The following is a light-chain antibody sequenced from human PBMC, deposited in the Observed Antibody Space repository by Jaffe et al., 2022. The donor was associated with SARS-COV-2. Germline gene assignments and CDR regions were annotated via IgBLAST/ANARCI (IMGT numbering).Light chain of an antibody. CDR3: SSYTSSTTWV. CDR2: EVS. V-gene: IGLV2-14*01. Sequence: QSALTQPASVSGSPGQSITISCTGTSSDVGGYNYVSWYQQHPGKAPKLMISEVSNRPSGVSNRFSGSKSGNTASLTISGLQAEDEADYYCSSYTSSTTWVFGGGTMLTVL. CDR1: SSDVGGYNY. J-gene: IGLJ3*02.